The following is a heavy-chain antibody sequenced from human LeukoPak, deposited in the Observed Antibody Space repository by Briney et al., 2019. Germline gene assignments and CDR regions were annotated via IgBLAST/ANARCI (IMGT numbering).Heavy chain of an antibody. V-gene: IGHV5-51*01. Sequence: GESLKISCKASGYSFSSYWIGWVRQMPGKGLQWVGIIYPGDSDTRYSPSFKGQVTISADKSISTAYLQWSSLKASDTAMYYCARRVATSAPPYYTYGMDVWGQGTTVTVSS. CDR3: ARRVATSAPPYYTYGMDV. CDR2: IYPGDSDT. CDR1: GYSFSSYW. J-gene: IGHJ6*02. D-gene: IGHD1-26*01.